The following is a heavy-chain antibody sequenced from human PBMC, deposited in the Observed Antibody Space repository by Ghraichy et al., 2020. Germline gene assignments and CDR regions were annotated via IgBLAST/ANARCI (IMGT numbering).Heavy chain of an antibody. D-gene: IGHD3-3*01. CDR3: ARGSDFWSGYYAPGRSGFYYYYGMDV. CDR1: GGSISSYY. CDR2: IYYSGST. V-gene: IGHV4-59*01. J-gene: IGHJ6*02. Sequence: SETLSLTCTVSGGSISSYYWSWIRQPPGKGLEWIGYIYYSGSTNYNPSLKSRVTISVDTSKNQFSLKLSSVTAADTAVYYCARGSDFWSGYYAPGRSGFYYYYGMDVWGQGTTVTVSS.